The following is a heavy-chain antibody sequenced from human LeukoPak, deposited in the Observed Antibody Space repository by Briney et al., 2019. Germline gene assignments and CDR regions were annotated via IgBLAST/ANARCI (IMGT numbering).Heavy chain of an antibody. D-gene: IGHD2-2*02. CDR1: GGSISSSSYY. CDR3: ARAGIVVVPAAILGSWFDP. Sequence: SETLSLTCTVSGGSISSSSYYWGWIRQPPGKGLEWIGSIYYSGSTYYNPSLKSRVTISVDTSKNQFSLKLSSVTAADTAVYYCARAGIVVVPAAILGSWFDPWGQGTLVTVSS. CDR2: IYYSGST. J-gene: IGHJ5*02. V-gene: IGHV4-39*01.